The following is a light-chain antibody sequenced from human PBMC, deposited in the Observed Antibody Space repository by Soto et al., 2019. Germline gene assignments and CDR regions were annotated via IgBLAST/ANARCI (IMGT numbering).Light chain of an antibody. V-gene: IGKV1-27*01. J-gene: IGKJ1*01. CDR1: EVINSY. CDR2: TAS. CDR3: QKYNSGPWA. Sequence: DIEMTQSPSSLSASVGDRVTITCRASEVINSYLAWYQQKPGKAPKLLIHTASTLQSGAPSRFSGSGSGTDFTLTISSLQPEDVATYYCQKYNSGPWAFGQGKKVEIK.